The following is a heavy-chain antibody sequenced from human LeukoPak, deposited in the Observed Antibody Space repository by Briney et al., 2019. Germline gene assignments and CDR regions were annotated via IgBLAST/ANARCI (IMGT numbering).Heavy chain of an antibody. CDR2: ISDNGGST. Sequence: GGSLRLSYAASGFTFSSYAMSWVRQAPGKGLEWVSVISDNGGSTYYADSVKGRFTISRDNFKNTLYLQMNSLRAEDTAVYYCAKARFGSGWYDNWGQGTLVTVSS. V-gene: IGHV3-23*01. CDR3: AKARFGSGWYDN. D-gene: IGHD6-19*01. J-gene: IGHJ5*02. CDR1: GFTFSSYA.